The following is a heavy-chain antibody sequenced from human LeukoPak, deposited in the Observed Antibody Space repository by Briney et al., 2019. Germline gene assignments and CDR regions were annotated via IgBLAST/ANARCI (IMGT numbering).Heavy chain of an antibody. V-gene: IGHV1-8*02. CDR2: MSPKSGNT. CDR3: TRGPPNWGYDF. D-gene: IGHD7-27*01. J-gene: IGHJ4*02. CDR1: GGTFSSYA. Sequence: GASVKVSCKASGGTFSSYAISWVRQATGQGPEWMGWMSPKSGNTGYAQKFQGRVTMTRDTSINTAYMELSGLISEDTAVYYCTRGPPNWGYDFWGQGTLVTVSS.